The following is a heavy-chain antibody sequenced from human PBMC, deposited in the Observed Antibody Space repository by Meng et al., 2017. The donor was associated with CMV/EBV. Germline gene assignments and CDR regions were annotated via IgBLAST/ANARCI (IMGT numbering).Heavy chain of an antibody. CDR3: ARELRFLESTGWYYCGMDV. CDR1: GGSFSGYY. V-gene: IGHV4-34*01. D-gene: IGHD3-3*01. J-gene: IGHJ6*02. Sequence: SETLSLTCAVYGGSFSGYYWSWIRQPPGKGLEWNGEINHSGSTNYNPSLKSRVTISVDTSKNQFSLKLSSVTAADTAVYYCARELRFLESTGWYYCGMDVWGQGTTVTVSS. CDR2: INHSGST.